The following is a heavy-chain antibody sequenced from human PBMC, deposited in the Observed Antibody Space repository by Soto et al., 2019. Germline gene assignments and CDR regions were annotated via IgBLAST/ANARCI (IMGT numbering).Heavy chain of an antibody. CDR3: ARGPSADKVDY. J-gene: IGHJ4*02. Sequence: QVQLQESGPGLVKPSQTLSLTCTVSGASTNTGDYYWGWIRQPPDKGLEWIGHIYDGGSTYSNPSLGSRVIISVATSKTQFSLNLRSVSAADTGVYYCARGPSADKVDYWGQGIQVTVSS. V-gene: IGHV4-30-4*01. CDR1: GASTNTGDYY. CDR2: IYDGGST.